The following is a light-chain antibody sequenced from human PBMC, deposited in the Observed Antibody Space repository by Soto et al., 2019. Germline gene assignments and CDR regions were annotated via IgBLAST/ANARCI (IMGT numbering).Light chain of an antibody. V-gene: IGLV1-40*01. Sequence: QSVLTQPPSVSGAPGQRVTISCTGSSSNIGAGSDVHWYQQVPGTAPKLLVYGSYNRPSGVPDRFSGSNSGTSASLAITGLQAEDEADFYCQSYDSSLSAWVFGTGTKLTVL. CDR1: SSNIGAGSD. J-gene: IGLJ1*01. CDR2: GSY. CDR3: QSYDSSLSAWV.